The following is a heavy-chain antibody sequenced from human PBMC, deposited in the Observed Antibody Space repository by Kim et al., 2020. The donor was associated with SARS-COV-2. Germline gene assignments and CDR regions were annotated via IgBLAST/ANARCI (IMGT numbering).Heavy chain of an antibody. CDR3: ARDFNGGELDV. CDR1: GFTFSNYW. V-gene: IGHV3-7*01. D-gene: IGHD2-8*01. J-gene: IGHJ6*04. Sequence: GGSLRLSCAASGFTFSNYWITWVRQAPGRGLEWVANIKYDGSNKYCVDSVKGRFTISRDNAKNSLYLQMNSLRVEDTALYYCARDFNGGELDVWGKGTTVAVSS. CDR2: IKYDGSNK.